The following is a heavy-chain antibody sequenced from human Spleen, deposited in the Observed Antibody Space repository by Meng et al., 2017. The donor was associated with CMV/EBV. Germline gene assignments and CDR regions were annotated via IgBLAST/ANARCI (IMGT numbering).Heavy chain of an antibody. J-gene: IGHJ5*02. Sequence: GESLKISCAASGFSVSSNSMNWVRQAPGRGLEWVSLIYSGGTTYYADSVKGRFTISRDNSKNSLYLQMNSLRAEDTAVYYCARDGPQNSPTSGWFDPWGQGTLVTVSS. CDR2: IYSGGTT. CDR3: ARDGPQNSPTSGWFDP. V-gene: IGHV3-53*01. CDR1: GFSVSSNS. D-gene: IGHD2/OR15-2a*01.